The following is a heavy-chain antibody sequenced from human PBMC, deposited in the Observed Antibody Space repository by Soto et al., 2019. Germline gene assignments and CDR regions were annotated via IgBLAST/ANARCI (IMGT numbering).Heavy chain of an antibody. CDR1: GYTFTSYG. Sequence: ASVTVSCKASGYTFTSYGISWVRQAPGQGLEWMGWISAYNGNTNYAQKLQGRVTMTTDTSTSTAYMELRSLRSDDTAVYYCARRRESYYYYGMDVWGQGTTVTVSS. CDR3: ARRRESYYYYGMDV. V-gene: IGHV1-18*01. J-gene: IGHJ6*02. CDR2: ISAYNGNT.